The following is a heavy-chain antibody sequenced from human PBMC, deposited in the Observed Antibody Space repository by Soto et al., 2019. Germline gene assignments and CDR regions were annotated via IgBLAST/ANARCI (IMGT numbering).Heavy chain of an antibody. Sequence: GGSLRLSCAASGFTFSSYGMHWVRQAPGKGLEWVAVIWYDGSNKYYADSVKGRFTISRDNSKNTLYLQMNSLRAEDTAVYYCARDTGIAAAGPTDYWGQGTLVTVSS. CDR1: GFTFSSYG. D-gene: IGHD6-13*01. CDR3: ARDTGIAAAGPTDY. V-gene: IGHV3-33*01. CDR2: IWYDGSNK. J-gene: IGHJ4*02.